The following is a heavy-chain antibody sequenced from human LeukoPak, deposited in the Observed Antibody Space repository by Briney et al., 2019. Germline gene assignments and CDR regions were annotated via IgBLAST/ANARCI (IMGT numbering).Heavy chain of an antibody. J-gene: IGHJ6*03. Sequence: ASVKVSCKASGYTFTGYYMHWVRQAPGQGLEWMGWINPNSGGTNYAPKFQGRVTMTRDTSISTAYMELSRLRSDDTAVYYCARVKLRFLEWPVSMDVWGKGTTVTVSS. CDR1: GYTFTGYY. CDR3: ARVKLRFLEWPVSMDV. D-gene: IGHD3-3*01. V-gene: IGHV1-2*02. CDR2: INPNSGGT.